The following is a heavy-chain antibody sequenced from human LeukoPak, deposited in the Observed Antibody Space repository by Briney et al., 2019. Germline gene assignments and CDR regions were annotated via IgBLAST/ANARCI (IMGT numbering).Heavy chain of an antibody. CDR3: ARGSPLSSMIVVVDDAFDI. CDR2: INHSGST. Sequence: SETLSLTCAVYGGSFSGYYWNWIRQPPGKGLEWIGEINHSGSTNYNPSLKSRVTISVDTPKNQFSLKLNSVTAADTAVYYCARGSPLSSMIVVVDDAFDIWGQGTMVTVSS. V-gene: IGHV4-34*01. D-gene: IGHD3-22*01. J-gene: IGHJ3*02. CDR1: GGSFSGYY.